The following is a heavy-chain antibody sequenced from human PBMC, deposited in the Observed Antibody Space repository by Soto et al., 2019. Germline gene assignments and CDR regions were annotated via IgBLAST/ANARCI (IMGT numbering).Heavy chain of an antibody. Sequence: ASVKVSCKASGYTFSGYHMHWVRQAPGQGLEWMGWINVYNGETNIAQKFQGRVAMTRDTSITTAYVELSRLRFDDTAVYFCAREDATRRPSRPAIGWLESWGQGTLVTVSS. D-gene: IGHD2-2*02. CDR3: AREDATRRPSRPAIGWLES. J-gene: IGHJ5*01. V-gene: IGHV1-2*02. CDR1: GYTFSGYH. CDR2: INVYNGET.